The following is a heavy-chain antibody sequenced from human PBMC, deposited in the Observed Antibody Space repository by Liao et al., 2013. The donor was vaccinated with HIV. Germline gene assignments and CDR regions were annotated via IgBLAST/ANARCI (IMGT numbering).Heavy chain of an antibody. V-gene: IGHV4-34*01. CDR3: ARADIQLPFVHWFDP. Sequence: QVQLQQWGAGLLKPSETLSLTCAVYGGSFSGFYWSWIRQPPREGAWSGLGSINHSGSTNYTPSLKSRVTISLDTSKNQFSLKLSSVTAADTAVYYCARADIQLPFVHWFDPWGQGTLVTVS. CDR2: INHSGST. D-gene: IGHD5-18*01. CDR1: GGSFSGFY. J-gene: IGHJ5*02.